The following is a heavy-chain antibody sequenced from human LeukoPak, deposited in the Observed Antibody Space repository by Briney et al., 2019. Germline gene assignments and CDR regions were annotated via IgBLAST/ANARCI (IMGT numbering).Heavy chain of an antibody. CDR3: ARDRVTMVRGVIIPNDY. CDR2: ISSSSSYI. V-gene: IGHV3-21*01. CDR1: GFTFSSYS. Sequence: GGSLRLSCEASGFTFSSYSMNWVRQAPGKGLEWVSSISSSSSYIYYADSVKGRFTISRDNAKNSLYLQMNSLRAEDTAVYYCARDRVTMVRGVIIPNDYWGQGTLVTVSS. D-gene: IGHD3-10*01. J-gene: IGHJ4*02.